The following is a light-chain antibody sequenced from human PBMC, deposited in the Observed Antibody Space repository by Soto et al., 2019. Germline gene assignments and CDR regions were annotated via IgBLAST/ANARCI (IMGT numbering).Light chain of an antibody. J-gene: IGLJ1*01. CDR3: QSHDSSLSGYV. Sequence: QSVLTQPPSVSGAPGQRVTISCTGSSSNIGAGYDVHWYQHLPGTAPKLLIYGNSNRPSGVPDRFSGSKSGTSASLAITGLRAEDEADYYCQSHDSSLSGYVFGIGTKLTVL. CDR2: GNS. V-gene: IGLV1-40*01. CDR1: SSNIGAGYD.